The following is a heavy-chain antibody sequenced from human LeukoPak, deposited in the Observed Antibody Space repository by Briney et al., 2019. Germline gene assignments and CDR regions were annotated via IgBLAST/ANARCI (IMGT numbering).Heavy chain of an antibody. V-gene: IGHV1-69*05. J-gene: IGHJ4*02. CDR3: ARGSGSGYPFPFDY. CDR2: IIPIFDTA. Sequence: AAVKVCFKASGGTFNSYAISWVRQAPGQGREWMGGIIPIFDTANYAQKLQGRVKITTDESTSTVYMELSSMTSEDTVVYYCARGSGSGYPFPFDYWGQGTLVTVSS. CDR1: GGTFNSYA. D-gene: IGHD3-3*01.